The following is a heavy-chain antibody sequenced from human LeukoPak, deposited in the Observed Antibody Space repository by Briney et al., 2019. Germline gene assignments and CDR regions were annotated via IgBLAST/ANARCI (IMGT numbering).Heavy chain of an antibody. CDR3: AKETQRLDFGY. CDR1: GFTFSSYA. Sequence: GGSLRLSCAASGFTFSSYAISWVRQAPGKGLEWVSAISGSGGSTYYEDSVKGRFTISRDNSKNTLYLQMNSLSAEDTAVYYCAKETQRLDFGYWGQGTLVTVSS. J-gene: IGHJ4*02. D-gene: IGHD6-25*01. CDR2: ISGSGGST. V-gene: IGHV3-23*01.